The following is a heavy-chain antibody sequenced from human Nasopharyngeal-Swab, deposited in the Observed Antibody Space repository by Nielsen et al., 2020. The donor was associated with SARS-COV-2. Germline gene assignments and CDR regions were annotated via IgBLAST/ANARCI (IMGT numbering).Heavy chain of an antibody. CDR3: ARTYGSGSYSYYYGMDV. CDR2: IYYSGST. J-gene: IGHJ6*02. D-gene: IGHD3-10*01. Sequence: SETLSLTCTVSGGSISSGGYYWSWIRQHPGKGLEGIGYIYYSGSTYYNPSLKSRVTISVDTSKNQFSLKLSSVTAADTAVYYCARTYGSGSYSYYYGMDVWGQGTTVTVSS. CDR1: GGSISSGGYY. V-gene: IGHV4-31*03.